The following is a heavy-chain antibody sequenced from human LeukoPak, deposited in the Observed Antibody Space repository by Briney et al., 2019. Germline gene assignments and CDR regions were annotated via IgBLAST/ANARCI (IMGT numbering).Heavy chain of an antibody. V-gene: IGHV1-69*13. CDR1: GGTFSSYA. Sequence: SVKVSCKASGGTFSSYAISWVRQAPGQGLEWMGGIIPIFGTANYAQKFQGRVTITADESTSTAYMELSSLRSEDTAVYYCASDRYCSSTSCYRFDYWGQGTLVTVSS. CDR2: IIPIFGTA. CDR3: ASDRYCSSTSCYRFDY. D-gene: IGHD2-2*01. J-gene: IGHJ4*02.